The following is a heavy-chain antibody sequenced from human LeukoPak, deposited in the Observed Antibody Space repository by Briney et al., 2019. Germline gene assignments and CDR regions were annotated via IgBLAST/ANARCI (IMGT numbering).Heavy chain of an antibody. Sequence: SETLSLTCAVYGGSFSGYYWSWIRQTPGKGLEWIGEINRSGTTNYNPSLKSRVAISVDTSKNQFPLKLRSVTAADTAVFYCARGRFGNPLQLQPRRPFDLWGQGTMVTISS. D-gene: IGHD1-1*01. CDR2: INRSGTT. CDR1: GGSFSGYY. CDR3: ARGRFGNPLQLQPRRPFDL. V-gene: IGHV4-34*01. J-gene: IGHJ3*01.